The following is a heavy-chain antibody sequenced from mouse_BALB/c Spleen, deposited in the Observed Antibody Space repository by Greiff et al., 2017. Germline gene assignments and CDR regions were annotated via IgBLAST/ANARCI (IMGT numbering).Heavy chain of an antibody. J-gene: IGHJ1*01. CDR2: INSNGGST. D-gene: IGHD2-2*01. CDR3: AREGYYWYFDV. Sequence: EVKLMESGGGLVQPGGSLKLSCAASGFTFSSYGMSWVRQTPDKRLELVATINSNGGSTYYPDSVKGRFTISRDNAKNTLYLQMSSLKSEDTAMYYCAREGYYWYFDVWGAGTTVTVSS. CDR1: GFTFSSYG. V-gene: IGHV5-6-3*01.